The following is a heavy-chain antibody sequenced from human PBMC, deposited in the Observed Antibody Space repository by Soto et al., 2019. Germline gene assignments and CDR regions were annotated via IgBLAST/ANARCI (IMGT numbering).Heavy chain of an antibody. Sequence: SETLSLTCTVSGDAIYIGGYYWTWIRQHPGKGLEWIGYIYHTGKTYYNPSLESRVTMSVDTSRNLLSLKLASVTAADTAVYYCARAGSSTATWIASWGQGNLVTVSS. V-gene: IGHV4-31*03. J-gene: IGHJ5*01. D-gene: IGHD2-2*01. CDR3: ARAGSSTATWIAS. CDR1: GDAIYIGGYY. CDR2: IYHTGKT.